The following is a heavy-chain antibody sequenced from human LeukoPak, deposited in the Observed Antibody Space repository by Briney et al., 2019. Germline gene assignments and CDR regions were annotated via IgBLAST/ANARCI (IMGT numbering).Heavy chain of an antibody. J-gene: IGHJ6*03. V-gene: IGHV3-21*01. CDR2: ISIISSYI. CDR1: GFTFSSYS. D-gene: IGHD2-15*01. CDR3: ARFTYCSGGSCFGAYYYYYYMDV. Sequence: GGSLRLSCAASGFTFSSYSMNWVRQAPGKGLEWVSSISIISSYIYYADSVKGRFTISRDNAKNSLYLQMYSLRAEDTAVYYCARFTYCSGGSCFGAYYYYYYMDVWGKGTTVTVSS.